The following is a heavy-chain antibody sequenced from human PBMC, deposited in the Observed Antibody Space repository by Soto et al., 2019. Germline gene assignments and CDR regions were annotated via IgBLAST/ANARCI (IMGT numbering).Heavy chain of an antibody. CDR3: ARQRTENSSGWFSLFSG. J-gene: IGHJ4*02. CDR2: IYYSEST. Sequence: SETLSLTCTVSGGSISSSSYYWGWIRQPPGKGLEWIGSIYYSESTYYNPSLKSRVTISVDTSKNQFSLKLSSVTAADTAVYYCARQRTENSSGWFSLFSGWGQGTLVTVSS. CDR1: GGSISSSSYY. V-gene: IGHV4-39*01. D-gene: IGHD6-19*01.